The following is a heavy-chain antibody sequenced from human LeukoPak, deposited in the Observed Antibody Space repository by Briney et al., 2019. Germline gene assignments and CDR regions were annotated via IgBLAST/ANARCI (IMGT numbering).Heavy chain of an antibody. V-gene: IGHV3-23*01. CDR2: ISGSGVNT. J-gene: IGHJ6*03. D-gene: IGHD2-8*01. CDR3: AKLGGPYNLVYAGWNYRDV. CDR1: GLTSTSYA. Sequence: PGGSLSLSSAPSGLTSTSYAVSWVRQAPGKGLEWVSGISGSGVNTYYADSVKGRFTISRDNSKGTLYLQTISLRAEDTAVYYCAKLGGPYNLVYAGWNYRDVWGKGTTVTVSS.